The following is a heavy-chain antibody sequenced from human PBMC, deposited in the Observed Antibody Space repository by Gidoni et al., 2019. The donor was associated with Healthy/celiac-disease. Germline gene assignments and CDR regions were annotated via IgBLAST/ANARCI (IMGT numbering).Heavy chain of an antibody. CDR1: GYSISSGYY. CDR2: IYHSGST. V-gene: IGHV4-38-2*02. Sequence: QVQLQESGPGLVKPSETLSLTCAVSGYSISSGYYWGWIRQPPGKGLEWIGSIYHSGSTYYNPSLKSRVTISVDTSKNQFSLKLSSVTAADTAVYYCARESGVVGATRDYWGQGTLVTVSS. D-gene: IGHD1-26*01. J-gene: IGHJ4*02. CDR3: ARESGVVGATRDY.